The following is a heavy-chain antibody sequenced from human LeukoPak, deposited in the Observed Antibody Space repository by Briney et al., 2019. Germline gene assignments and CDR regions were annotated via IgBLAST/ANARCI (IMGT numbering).Heavy chain of an antibody. Sequence: GGSLRLSCAASGFTFNHAWMSWVRQAPGKGLEWVANIKQDGSEKYYVDSVKGRFTISRDNAKNSLYLQMNSLRAEDTAVYYCARDKVLLRCAFDIWGQGTMVTVSS. CDR1: GFTFNHAW. D-gene: IGHD2-15*01. CDR3: ARDKVLLRCAFDI. V-gene: IGHV3-7*01. CDR2: IKQDGSEK. J-gene: IGHJ3*02.